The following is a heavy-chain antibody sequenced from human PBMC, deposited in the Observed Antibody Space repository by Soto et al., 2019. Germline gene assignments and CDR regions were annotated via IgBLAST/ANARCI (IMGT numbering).Heavy chain of an antibody. V-gene: IGHV3-49*03. CDR1: GFTFGDYA. Sequence: GGSLRLSCTASGFTFGDYAMSWFRQAPGKGLEWVGFIRSKAYGGTTEYAASVKGRFTISRDDSKSIAYLQMNSLKTEDTAVYYCTRGGKYYDFWSGYYTFVSFDYWGQGTLVTVSS. J-gene: IGHJ4*02. CDR2: IRSKAYGGTT. D-gene: IGHD3-3*01. CDR3: TRGGKYYDFWSGYYTFVSFDY.